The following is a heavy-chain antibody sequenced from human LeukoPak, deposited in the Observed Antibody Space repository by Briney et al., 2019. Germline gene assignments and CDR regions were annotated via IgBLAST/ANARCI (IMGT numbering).Heavy chain of an antibody. CDR3: AKSGTVTTRSYYFYLDV. Sequence: WASMKVSCKASGYTFTSYGIGWVRQAPGPGLEWMGWISGYNGDTKYAQKLQGRVTMTTDPSTSTAYMELRSLRSDDTAVYYCAKSGTVTTRSYYFYLDVWVKGTTVTISS. CDR1: GYTFTSYG. CDR2: ISGYNGDT. V-gene: IGHV1-18*01. D-gene: IGHD4-17*01. J-gene: IGHJ6*03.